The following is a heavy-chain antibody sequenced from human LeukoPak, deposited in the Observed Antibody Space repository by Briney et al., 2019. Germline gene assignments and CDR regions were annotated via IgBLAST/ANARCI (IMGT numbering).Heavy chain of an antibody. CDR2: IYTSGST. Sequence: SETLSLTCIVSGGSLSSYYWSWIRQPAGKGLEWIGRIYTSGSTNYNPSLKSRVTMSVDTSKNQFSLKLSSVTAADTAVYYCASYSGSFEFDYWGQGTLVTVSS. J-gene: IGHJ4*02. V-gene: IGHV4-4*07. CDR1: GGSLSSYY. D-gene: IGHD1-26*01. CDR3: ASYSGSFEFDY.